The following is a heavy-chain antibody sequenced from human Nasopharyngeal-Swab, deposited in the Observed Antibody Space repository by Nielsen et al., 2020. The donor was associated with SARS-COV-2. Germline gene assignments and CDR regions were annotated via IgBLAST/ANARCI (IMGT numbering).Heavy chain of an antibody. CDR3: ARGGPYGDYQPFDY. CDR2: IGGSGDSP. CDR1: GFTLSSSC. Sequence: GESLKISCAASGFTLSSSCMTWVRQAPGKGLEWVSSIGGSGDSPFYADSVQGRFTISRDRSKNTLYLQMHSLRAEDTAVYYCARGGPYGDYQPFDYWGQGTLVTVSS. D-gene: IGHD4-17*01. J-gene: IGHJ4*02. V-gene: IGHV3-23*01.